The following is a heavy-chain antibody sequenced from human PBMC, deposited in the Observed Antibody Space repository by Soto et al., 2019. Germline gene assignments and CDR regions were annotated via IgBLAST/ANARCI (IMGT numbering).Heavy chain of an antibody. V-gene: IGHV4-39*07. Sequence: PSETLSLTCTVSGGSISSSSYYWGWIRQPPGKGPEWIGSIYYSGSTCYNPSLKSRVPISMDTSKNQFSLNLDSVTAADTAVYFCARDFAYFDSWGQGTLVTVSS. CDR3: ARDFAYFDS. D-gene: IGHD3-3*01. CDR1: GGSISSSSYY. J-gene: IGHJ4*02. CDR2: IYYSGST.